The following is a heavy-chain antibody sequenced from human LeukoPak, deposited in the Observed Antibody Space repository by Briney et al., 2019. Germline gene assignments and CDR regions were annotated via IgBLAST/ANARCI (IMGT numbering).Heavy chain of an antibody. Sequence: SETLSLTCTVASGSINTPNYYWGWIRQTPGNGLEWIGNIFYSGSTYYSPSLTSRVTISLDTSRNQFSMKPNSVTAADTAVYYCARESVIVGATCFDYWGQGTLVTVSS. J-gene: IGHJ4*02. CDR2: IFYSGST. D-gene: IGHD1-26*01. V-gene: IGHV4-39*07. CDR1: SGSINTPNYY. CDR3: ARESVIVGATCFDY.